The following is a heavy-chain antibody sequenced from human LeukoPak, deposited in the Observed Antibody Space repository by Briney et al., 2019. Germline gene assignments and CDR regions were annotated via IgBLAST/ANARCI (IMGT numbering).Heavy chain of an antibody. V-gene: IGHV4-38-2*01. CDR1: GYSISSGYY. CDR3: ASTNWNYRVY. J-gene: IGHJ4*02. Sequence: ASETLSLTCAVSGYSISSGYYWGWIRQPPGKGLEWIGSIYHSGSTYYNPSLKSRVTISVDTSKNQFSLKLSSVTAADTAVHYCASTNWNYRVYWGQGTLVTVSS. CDR2: IYHSGST. D-gene: IGHD1-7*01.